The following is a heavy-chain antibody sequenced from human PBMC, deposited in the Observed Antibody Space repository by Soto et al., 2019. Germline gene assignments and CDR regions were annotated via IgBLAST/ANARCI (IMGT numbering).Heavy chain of an antibody. J-gene: IGHJ6*02. Sequence: GGSSNRSGISWVRQAPGQGLEWMGWINGYNGNTNYTQKMQGRITMTTDTPTSTAYMELRSLRSDDTAVYYCARMGDDPYSYYGMDVWGQGTTVIVSS. CDR1: GGSSNRSG. V-gene: IGHV1-18*01. CDR3: ARMGDDPYSYYGMDV. D-gene: IGHD3-16*01. CDR2: INGYNGNT.